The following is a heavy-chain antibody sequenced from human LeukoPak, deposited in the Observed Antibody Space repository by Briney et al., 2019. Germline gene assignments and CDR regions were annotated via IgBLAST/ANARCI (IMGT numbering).Heavy chain of an antibody. CDR2: IGASGGTT. CDR1: GFTFASYA. J-gene: IGHJ4*02. CDR3: AKTPSGTFSNWVFDY. D-gene: IGHD1-1*01. V-gene: IGHV3-23*01. Sequence: PGGSLRLSCAASGFTFASYAMSWVRQAPGQGLEWVSVIGASGGTTFCADSVKGRCTISRDNSKNMLYLRMNSLRAEDTAVYYCAKTPSGTFSNWVFDYWGQGTLVTVSS.